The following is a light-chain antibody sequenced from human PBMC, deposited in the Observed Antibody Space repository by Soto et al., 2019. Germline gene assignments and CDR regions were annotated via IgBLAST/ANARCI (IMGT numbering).Light chain of an antibody. J-gene: IGKJ5*01. V-gene: IGKV2D-29*02. Sequence: DVVMTQTPVSLSVAPGQPASISCKSSQSLLHITGETFLFWYLQKPGQSPQLXIYEVSTRVSGVPDEFSGSGSGTDFTLEISRVETDDVGIYYCTQSTQLPPTFGQGTRLEIK. CDR2: EVS. CDR3: TQSTQLPPT. CDR1: QSLLHITGETF.